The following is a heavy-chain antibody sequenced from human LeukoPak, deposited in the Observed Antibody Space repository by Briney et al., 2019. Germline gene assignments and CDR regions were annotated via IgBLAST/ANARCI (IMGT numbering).Heavy chain of an antibody. D-gene: IGHD6-19*01. CDR2: ISSDRTT. V-gene: IGHV3-11*01. Sequence: GGSLRLSCAASGFTFSDYYMSWIRQAPGKGLEWVSFISSDRTTYYADSVKGRFTISRDNSKNTLYLQMNSLRAEDTAVYYCAKDTREQWLTYFDYWGQGTLVTVSS. J-gene: IGHJ4*02. CDR1: GFTFSDYY. CDR3: AKDTREQWLTYFDY.